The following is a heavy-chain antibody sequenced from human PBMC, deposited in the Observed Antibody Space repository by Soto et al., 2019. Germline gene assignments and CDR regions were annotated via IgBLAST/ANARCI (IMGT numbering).Heavy chain of an antibody. J-gene: IGHJ1*01. V-gene: IGHV4-34*01. CDR2: INHSGST. D-gene: IGHD3-10*01. Sequence: QVQLQQWGAGLLKPSETLSLTGSVYGGSFSGYYWSWIRQPPGKGLEWIGEINHSGSTNYNPSLKSRVTISVDTSNNPFSLKLSSVTAADTAVYCCARRGLGPARSWFQPWGQGTLVTVSS. CDR1: GGSFSGYY. CDR3: ARRGLGPARSWFQP.